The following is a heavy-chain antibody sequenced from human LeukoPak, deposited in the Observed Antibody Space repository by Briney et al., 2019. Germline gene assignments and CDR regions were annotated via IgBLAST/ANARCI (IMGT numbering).Heavy chain of an antibody. Sequence: GGSLRLSCAASGFTFDDYGMHWVRQAPGKGLEWVSGIGWNSGSIGYADSVKGRFTISRDNAKNSLYLQMNSLRAEDTALYYCAKDYYGSGSYSGYFQYWGQGTLVTVSS. CDR2: IGWNSGSI. J-gene: IGHJ1*01. V-gene: IGHV3-9*01. D-gene: IGHD3-10*01. CDR3: AKDYYGSGSYSGYFQY. CDR1: GFTFDDYG.